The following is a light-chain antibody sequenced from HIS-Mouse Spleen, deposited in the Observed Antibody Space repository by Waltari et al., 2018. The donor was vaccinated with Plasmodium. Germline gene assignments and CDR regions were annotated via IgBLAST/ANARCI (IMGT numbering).Light chain of an antibody. CDR1: AFPKKS. CDR2: EDS. J-gene: IGLJ3*02. CDR3: YSTDSSGNHRV. Sequence: SYELTQPPSVSVSPGQTARITCSGDAFPKKSSYWYQQKSGQAPVLVIHEDSKRPSGIPERFSGSSSGTMATLTISGAQVEDEADYYCYSTDSSGNHRVFGGGTKLTVL. V-gene: IGLV3-10*01.